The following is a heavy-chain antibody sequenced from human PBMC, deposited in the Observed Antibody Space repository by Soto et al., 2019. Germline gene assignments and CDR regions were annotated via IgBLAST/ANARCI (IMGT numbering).Heavy chain of an antibody. Sequence: SETLSLTCTFFGASVSSGTYYLSWIRQAPGKGLEWVGHIYYTGSTNYNPSLNNRVTISVDTSKNHFSLQLTSVTAADTAVYYCARGAGFSYASTWFDIWGQGTLVTVSS. V-gene: IGHV4-61*03. CDR2: IYYTGST. CDR1: GASVSSGTYY. D-gene: IGHD5-18*01. J-gene: IGHJ5*02. CDR3: ARGAGFSYASTWFDI.